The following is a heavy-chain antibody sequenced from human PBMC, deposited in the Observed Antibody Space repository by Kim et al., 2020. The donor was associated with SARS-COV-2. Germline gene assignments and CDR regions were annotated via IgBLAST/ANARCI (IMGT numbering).Heavy chain of an antibody. D-gene: IGHD2-8*01. CDR3: ARDQTRYYKWYGY. V-gene: IGHV3-21*01. Sequence: YADSGKGRFTISRDNAKNSLYLQMNSLRAEDTAVYYCARDQTRYYKWYGYWGQGTLVTVSS. J-gene: IGHJ4*02.